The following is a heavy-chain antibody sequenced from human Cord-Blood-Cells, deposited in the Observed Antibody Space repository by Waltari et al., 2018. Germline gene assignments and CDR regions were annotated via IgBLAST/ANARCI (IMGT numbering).Heavy chain of an antibody. J-gene: IGHJ4*02. CDR1: GYTFTGYY. CDR3: ARAAGDGHYYFDY. D-gene: IGHD7-27*01. V-gene: IGHV1-2*04. CDR2: INPNSGGT. Sequence: QVQLVQSGAEVQKPGASVKVSCKASGYTFTGYYMPWLRKAPGQGLEWMGWINPNSGGTNYAQKFQGWVTMTRDTSISTAYMELGRLRSDDTAVYYCARAAGDGHYYFDYWGQGTLVTVSS.